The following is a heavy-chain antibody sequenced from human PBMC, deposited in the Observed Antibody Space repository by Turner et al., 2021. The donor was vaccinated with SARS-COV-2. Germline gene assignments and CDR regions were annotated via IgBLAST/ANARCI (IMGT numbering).Heavy chain of an antibody. CDR3: ARDRRVWFGELLYGLDV. CDR2: IYSGGST. Sequence: EVQLVESGGGLIQPGGSLILSCAASGFTVSSNYMSWVRQAPGKGLEWVSVIYSGGSTYYADSVKGRFTISRDNSKNTLYLQMNSLRAEDTAVYYCARDRRVWFGELLYGLDVWGQGTTVTVSS. D-gene: IGHD3-10*01. V-gene: IGHV3-53*01. CDR1: GFTVSSNY. J-gene: IGHJ6*02.